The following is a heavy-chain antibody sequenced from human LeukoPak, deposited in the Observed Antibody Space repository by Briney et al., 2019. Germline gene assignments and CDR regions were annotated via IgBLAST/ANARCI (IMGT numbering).Heavy chain of an antibody. D-gene: IGHD2-2*02. Sequence: GASVKVSCKASGYTFTSYGISWVRQAPGQGLEWTGWISAYNGNTNYAQKLQGRVTMTTDTSTSTAYMELRSLRSDDTAVYYCARNVVGDCSSTSCYTDYWGQGTLVTVSS. CDR3: ARNVVGDCSSTSCYTDY. J-gene: IGHJ4*02. V-gene: IGHV1-18*01. CDR2: ISAYNGNT. CDR1: GYTFTSYG.